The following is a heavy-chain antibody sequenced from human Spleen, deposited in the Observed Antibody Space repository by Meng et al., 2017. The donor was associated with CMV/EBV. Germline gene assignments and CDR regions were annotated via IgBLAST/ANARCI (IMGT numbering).Heavy chain of an antibody. CDR2: IWYDGGAK. V-gene: IGHV3-33*06. Sequence: LSLTCAASKFTFSDYGMYWVRQAPGKGLEWVAAIWYDGGAKYYADSVKGRFTISRDNSKNTLSLQMNSLRAEDTAVYYCAKAKSLGMTCFDNWGQGTLVTVSS. D-gene: IGHD3-16*01. CDR3: AKAKSLGMTCFDN. CDR1: KFTFSDYG. J-gene: IGHJ4*02.